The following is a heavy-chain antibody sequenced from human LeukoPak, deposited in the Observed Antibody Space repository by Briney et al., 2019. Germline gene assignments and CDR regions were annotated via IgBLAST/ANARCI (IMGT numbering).Heavy chain of an antibody. V-gene: IGHV3-23*01. CDR1: GFAFSNHA. CDR2: ISDTGKTT. D-gene: IGHD4/OR15-4a*01. Sequence: PGGSLRLSCEASGFAFSNHAMTWVRQAPGEGLQWVSTISDTGKTTFYRDSVRGGFTISRDISNNTLYLQMDGLRADDTAVYYCARGGAYDYGVLDAWGQGTLVTVSS. CDR3: ARGGAYDYGVLDA. J-gene: IGHJ5*02.